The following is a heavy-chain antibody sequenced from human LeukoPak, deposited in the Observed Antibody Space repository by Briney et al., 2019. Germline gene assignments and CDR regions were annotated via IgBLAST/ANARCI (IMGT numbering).Heavy chain of an antibody. Sequence: PGGSLRLSCAASGFTFSSYAMHWVRQAPGKGLEWVAVISYDGSNKYYADSVKGRFTISRDNSKNTLYLQMNSLRAEDTAVYYCAKGSMYYYDSSGYYIFDYWGQGTLVTVSS. CDR1: GFTFSSYA. D-gene: IGHD3-22*01. V-gene: IGHV3-30-3*01. CDR3: AKGSMYYYDSSGYYIFDY. CDR2: ISYDGSNK. J-gene: IGHJ4*02.